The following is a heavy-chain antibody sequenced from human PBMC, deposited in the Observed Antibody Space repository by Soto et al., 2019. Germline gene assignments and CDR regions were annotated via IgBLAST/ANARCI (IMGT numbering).Heavy chain of an antibody. CDR2: IGGGGVPT. D-gene: IGHD2-2*01. V-gene: IGHV3-23*01. J-gene: IGHJ4*02. Sequence: GGSLRLSCAASGFTFSNYAMSWVRQAPGKGLEWVSAIGGGGVPTYHADSVKGRFTISRDNSKNTLYLQMNSLRAEDTAVYYSAKRKYCPSTTCFDYWGQGTQVTVSS. CDR1: GFTFSNYA. CDR3: AKRKYCPSTTCFDY.